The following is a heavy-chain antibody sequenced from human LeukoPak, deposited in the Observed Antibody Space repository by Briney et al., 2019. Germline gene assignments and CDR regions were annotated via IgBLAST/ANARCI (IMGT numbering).Heavy chain of an antibody. Sequence: GPVKVSCKASGYTFTGYYMHWVRQAPGQGLDWMGWINPNSGGTNYAQKFQGRVTMTRDTSISTAYMELSRLRSDDTAVYYCASKRVARPNSAFDYWGQGTLVTVSS. CDR3: ASKRVARPNSAFDY. CDR2: INPNSGGT. J-gene: IGHJ4*02. V-gene: IGHV1-2*02. CDR1: GYTFTGYY. D-gene: IGHD4-23*01.